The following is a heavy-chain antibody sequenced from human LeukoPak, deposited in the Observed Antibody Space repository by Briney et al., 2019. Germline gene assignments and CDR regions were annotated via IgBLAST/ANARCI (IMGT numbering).Heavy chain of an antibody. CDR3: ARQVLRYFDWLTYFDY. V-gene: IGHV1-69*13. CDR2: IIPIFGTA. CDR1: GGTFSSYA. J-gene: IGHJ4*02. D-gene: IGHD3-9*01. Sequence: SVKVSCKASGGTFSSYAISWVRQAPGQGLEWMGGIIPIFGTANYAQKFQGRVTITADESTSTAYMELSSLRSEDTAVYYCARQVLRYFDWLTYFDYWGQGPLVTVSS.